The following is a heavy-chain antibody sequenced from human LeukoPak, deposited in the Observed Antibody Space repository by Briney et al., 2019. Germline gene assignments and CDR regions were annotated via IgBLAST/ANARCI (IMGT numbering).Heavy chain of an antibody. CDR1: GFSSSIYV. J-gene: IGHJ4*02. V-gene: IGHV3-21*01. CDR3: AKTEPVGATPFDL. D-gene: IGHD3-16*01. Sequence: KTGVSLRLSCAASGFSSSIYVMNWVRQAPGKGLEWVSSISSTSGFIYYADSVKGRFTISRDNAKNSLYLQMNSLRAEDTAIYYCAKTEPVGATPFDLWGQGTLVTVSS. CDR2: ISSTSGFI.